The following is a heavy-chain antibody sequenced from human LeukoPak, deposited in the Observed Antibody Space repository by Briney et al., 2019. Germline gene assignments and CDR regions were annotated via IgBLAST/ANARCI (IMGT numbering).Heavy chain of an antibody. CDR2: IYYSGST. V-gene: IGHV4-31*03. CDR1: GGSISSGGYY. J-gene: IGHJ5*02. Sequence: PSQTLSLTCTVSGGSISSGGYYWSWIRQHPGKGLEWIGYIYYSGSTYYNPSLKSRVTISVDRSKNQFSLKLSSVTAADTAVYYCARLYYYGSGSYYNPGWFDPWGQGTLVTVSS. CDR3: ARLYYYGSGSYYNPGWFDP. D-gene: IGHD3-10*01.